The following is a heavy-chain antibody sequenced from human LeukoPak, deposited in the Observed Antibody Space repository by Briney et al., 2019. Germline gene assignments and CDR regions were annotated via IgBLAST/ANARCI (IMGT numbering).Heavy chain of an antibody. CDR2: INAGNGDT. D-gene: IGHD3-3*01. V-gene: IGHV1-3*03. CDR3: ARARITIFGVVISYFDY. Sequence: SVTVSCQASGYTFTGYYMHWVRQAPGQGLEWMGWINAGNGDTKYSQEFQGRVTITRDTSASTAYMELSSLRSEDMAVYYCARARITIFGVVISYFDYWGQGTLVTVSS. J-gene: IGHJ4*02. CDR1: GYTFTGYY.